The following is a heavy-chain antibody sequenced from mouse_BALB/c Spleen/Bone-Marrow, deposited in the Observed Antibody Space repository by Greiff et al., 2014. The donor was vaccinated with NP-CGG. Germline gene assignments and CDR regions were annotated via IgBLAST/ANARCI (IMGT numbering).Heavy chain of an antibody. Sequence: EVKLMESGGGLVKPGGSLKLSCAASGFTFSDFYMYWVRQTPEKRLEWVATISYGGSYIYYPDSVKGRFTISRDDAKNNLYLQRSRLKSEDTAMYYCARERGVQGYAMDYWGQGTSVTVSS. CDR3: ARERGVQGYAMDY. CDR1: GFTFSDFY. V-gene: IGHV5-4*02. D-gene: IGHD2-14*01. J-gene: IGHJ4*01. CDR2: ISYGGSYI.